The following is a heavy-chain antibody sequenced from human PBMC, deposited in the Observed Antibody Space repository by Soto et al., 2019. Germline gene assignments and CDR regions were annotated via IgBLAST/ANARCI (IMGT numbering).Heavy chain of an antibody. CDR3: ARDYSSSGYMDV. V-gene: IGHV1-2*04. CDR2: INPNSGGT. J-gene: IGHJ6*03. D-gene: IGHD6-6*01. CDR1: GYTFTGYY. Sequence: ASVKVSCKASGYTFTGYYMHWVRQAPGQGLEWMGWINPNSGGTNYAQKFQGWVTMTRDTSISTAYMELSRLRSDDTAVYYCARDYSSSGYMDVWGKGTTVTVSS.